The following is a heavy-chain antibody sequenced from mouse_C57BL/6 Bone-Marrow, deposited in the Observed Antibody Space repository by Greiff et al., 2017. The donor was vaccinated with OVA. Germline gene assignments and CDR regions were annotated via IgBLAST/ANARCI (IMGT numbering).Heavy chain of an antibody. V-gene: IGHV1-81*01. D-gene: IGHD1-1*01. CDR2: IYPRSGNT. Sequence: VQLQQSGAELARPGASVKLSCKASGYTFTSYGISWVKQRTGQGLEWIGEIYPRSGNTYYNEKFKGKATLTADKSSSTAYMELRSLTSEDSAVYFCAREKYYGSSLDYWGQGTTLTVSS. J-gene: IGHJ2*01. CDR1: GYTFTSYG. CDR3: AREKYYGSSLDY.